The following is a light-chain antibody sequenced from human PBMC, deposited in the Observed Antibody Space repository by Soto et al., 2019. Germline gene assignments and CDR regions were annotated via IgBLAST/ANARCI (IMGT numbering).Light chain of an antibody. Sequence: QSVLTQPASVSGSPGQSITISCTGTSSDVGGYNYVSWYQHHPGKAPKLMIYDVSDRPSGISNRFSGSKSGNTASLTISGLQAEDEADYYCSSYASSSTLLFGTGTKVTVL. V-gene: IGLV2-14*03. CDR1: SSDVGGYNY. CDR2: DVS. CDR3: SSYASSSTLL. J-gene: IGLJ1*01.